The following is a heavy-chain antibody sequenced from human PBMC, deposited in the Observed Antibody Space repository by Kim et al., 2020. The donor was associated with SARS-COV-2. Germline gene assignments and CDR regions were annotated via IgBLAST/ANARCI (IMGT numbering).Heavy chain of an antibody. CDR3: ARDRSDTLGRFDP. CDR2: TYYRSKWYN. CDR1: GDSVSSNSAA. D-gene: IGHD3-16*01. Sequence: SQTLSLTCAISGDSVSSNSAAWHWIRQSPSRGLEWLGRTYYRSKWYNDYAVSVKSRITINPDTSKNQFSLQVNSVTPEDTAVYYCARDRSDTLGRFDPWGQGTLVTVSS. V-gene: IGHV6-1*01. J-gene: IGHJ5*02.